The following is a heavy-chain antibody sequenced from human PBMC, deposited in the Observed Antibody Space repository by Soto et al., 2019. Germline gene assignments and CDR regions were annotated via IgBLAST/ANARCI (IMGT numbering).Heavy chain of an antibody. CDR2: ISAYNGNT. J-gene: IGHJ5*02. V-gene: IGHV1-18*01. Sequence: ASVKVSCKASGYTFTSYGISWVRQAPGQGLEWMGWISAYNGNTNYAQKLQGRVTISVDTSKNQFSLKLSSVTAADTAVYYCARQAILTGYYKGPNWFDPWGQGTLVTVSS. D-gene: IGHD3-9*01. CDR3: ARQAILTGYYKGPNWFDP. CDR1: GYTFTSYG.